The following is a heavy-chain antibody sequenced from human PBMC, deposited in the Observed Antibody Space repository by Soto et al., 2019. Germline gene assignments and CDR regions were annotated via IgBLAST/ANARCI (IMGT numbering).Heavy chain of an antibody. V-gene: IGHV1-69*13. CDR2: IIPIFGTA. Sequence: RASVKVSCKASGGTFSSYAISWVRQAPGQGLEWMGGIIPIFGTANYAQKFQGRVTITADESTSTAYMELSSLRSEDTAVYYCARSKWELLRGYYFDYWGQGTLVTVSS. D-gene: IGHD1-26*01. J-gene: IGHJ4*02. CDR3: ARSKWELLRGYYFDY. CDR1: GGTFSSYA.